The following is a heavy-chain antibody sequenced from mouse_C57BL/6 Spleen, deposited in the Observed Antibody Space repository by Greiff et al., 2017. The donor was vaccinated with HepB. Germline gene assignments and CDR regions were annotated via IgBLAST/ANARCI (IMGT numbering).Heavy chain of an antibody. Sequence: QVQLKESGPGLVQPSQSLSITCTVSGFSLTSYGVHWVRQSPGKGLEWLGVIWSGGSTDYNAAFISRLSISKANSKSQVFFKMNSLQAADTAIYYCARYYDYGYWYFDVWGTGTTVTVSS. CDR3: ARYYDYGYWYFDV. V-gene: IGHV2-2*01. CDR2: IWSGGST. CDR1: GFSLTSYG. J-gene: IGHJ1*03. D-gene: IGHD2-4*01.